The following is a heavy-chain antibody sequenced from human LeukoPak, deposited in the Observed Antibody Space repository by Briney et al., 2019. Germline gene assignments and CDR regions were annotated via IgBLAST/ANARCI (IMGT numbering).Heavy chain of an antibody. Sequence: GGSLRLSCAASGFTFSSYAMHWVRQAPGKGLEWVAVISYDGSNKYYADSVKGRFTISRDNSKNTLYLQMNSLRAEDTAVYYCARVITMVRYFDYWGQGTLVTVSS. CDR2: ISYDGSNK. J-gene: IGHJ4*02. CDR1: GFTFSSYA. CDR3: ARVITMVRYFDY. V-gene: IGHV3-30*04. D-gene: IGHD3-10*01.